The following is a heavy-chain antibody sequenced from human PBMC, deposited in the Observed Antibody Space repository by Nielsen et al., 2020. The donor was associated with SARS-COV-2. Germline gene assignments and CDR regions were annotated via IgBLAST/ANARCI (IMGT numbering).Heavy chain of an antibody. V-gene: IGHV3-21*01. CDR3: ASCLAYCGGDGY. D-gene: IGHD2-21*02. J-gene: IGHJ4*02. Sequence: GGSLRLSCAASGFTFDDYGMNWVRQAPGKGLEWVSSISSSSSYIYYADSVKGRFTISRDNAKNSLYLQMNSLRAEDTAVYYCASCLAYCGGDGYWGQGTLVTVSS. CDR1: GFTFDDYG. CDR2: ISSSSSYI.